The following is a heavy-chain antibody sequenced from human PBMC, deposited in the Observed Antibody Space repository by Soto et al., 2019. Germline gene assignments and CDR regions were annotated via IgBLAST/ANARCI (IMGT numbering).Heavy chain of an antibody. J-gene: IGHJ6*02. D-gene: IGHD6-13*01. Sequence: GGSLRLSCTASGFTFSSYGMHWVRQAPGKGLEWVAVIWYDGSNKYYADSVKGRFTISRDNSKNTLYLQMNSLRAEDTAVYYCARDLREQLVPYYCYGMDVWGQGTTVTVSS. CDR3: ARDLREQLVPYYCYGMDV. V-gene: IGHV3-33*01. CDR2: IWYDGSNK. CDR1: GFTFSSYG.